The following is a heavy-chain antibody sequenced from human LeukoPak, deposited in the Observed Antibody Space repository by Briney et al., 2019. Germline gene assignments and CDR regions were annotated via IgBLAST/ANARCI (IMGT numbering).Heavy chain of an antibody. Sequence: GGSLRLSCAASGFTFDEYAMHWVRQAPGKGLEWVSLISGDGGSTYYADSVKGRFTISRDNSKNSLYLQMNSLRTEDTALYYCAKDKWLMYYFDYWGQGTLVTVSS. D-gene: IGHD3-16*01. J-gene: IGHJ4*02. V-gene: IGHV3-43*02. CDR2: ISGDGGST. CDR3: AKDKWLMYYFDY. CDR1: GFTFDEYA.